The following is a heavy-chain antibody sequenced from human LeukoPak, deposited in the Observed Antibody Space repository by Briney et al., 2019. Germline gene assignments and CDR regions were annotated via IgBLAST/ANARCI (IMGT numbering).Heavy chain of an antibody. D-gene: IGHD3-16*02. V-gene: IGHV4-34*01. CDR3: ARRRRVITFGGVIAHDAFDI. CDR1: GGSFSGYY. Sequence: PSETLSLTCAVYGGSFSGYYWSWIRQPPGKGLEWIGGINHSGSTNYNPSLKSRVAISVDTSKNQFSLKLSSVTAADTAVYYCARRRRVITFGGVIAHDAFDIWGQGTMVTVSS. J-gene: IGHJ3*02. CDR2: INHSGST.